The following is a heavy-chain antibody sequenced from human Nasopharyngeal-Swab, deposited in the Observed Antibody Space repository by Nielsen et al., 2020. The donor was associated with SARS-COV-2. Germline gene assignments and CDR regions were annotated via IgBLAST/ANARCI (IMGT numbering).Heavy chain of an antibody. V-gene: IGHV4-59*01. CDR2: IYYSGST. D-gene: IGHD4-23*01. J-gene: IGHJ4*02. Sequence: RQAPGKGLEWIGYIYYSGSTNYNPSLKSRVTISVDTSKNQFSLKLSSVTAADTAVYYCASEDYGGNSGFDYWGQGTLVTVSS. CDR3: ASEDYGGNSGFDY.